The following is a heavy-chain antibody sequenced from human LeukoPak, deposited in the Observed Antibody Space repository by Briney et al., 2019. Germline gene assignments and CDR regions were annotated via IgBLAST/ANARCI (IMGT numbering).Heavy chain of an antibody. Sequence: SETLSLTCTVSGGAISSHYWSWIRQPPGKGLEWIGYISDSGSTIYNPSLKSRVTILGDTSKNQFSLKLSSVTAADTAVYYCARHATGSYSVPWLDPWGQGTLVTVSS. J-gene: IGHJ5*02. CDR1: GGAISSHY. CDR3: ARHATGSYSVPWLDP. D-gene: IGHD3-10*01. V-gene: IGHV4-59*08. CDR2: ISDSGST.